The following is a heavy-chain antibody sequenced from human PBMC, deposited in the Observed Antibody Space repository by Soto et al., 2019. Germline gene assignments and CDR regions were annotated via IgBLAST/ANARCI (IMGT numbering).Heavy chain of an antibody. D-gene: IGHD3-9*01. J-gene: IGHJ5*02. V-gene: IGHV4-59*01. CDR1: GGSIRSYY. CDR3: ATAWGAFDIVCGYSKDNWLEP. CDR2: AYYSGIT. Sequence: SETLSLTCTVSGGSIRSYYWSWIRQPPGKGLEWIGYAYYSGITNYNPSLKNRANISVDTSKKQFSLKLSSVTAADTAVYYCATAWGAFDIVCGYSKDNWLEPWGQGPLVAVGS.